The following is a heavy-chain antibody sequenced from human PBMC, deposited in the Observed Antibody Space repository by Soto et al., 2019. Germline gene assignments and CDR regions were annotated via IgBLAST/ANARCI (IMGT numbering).Heavy chain of an antibody. D-gene: IGHD3-22*01. CDR1: GFTFSSYA. CDR2: ITNSGGTT. V-gene: IGHV3-23*01. Sequence: GGSLRLSCAASGFTFSSYAMSWVRQAPGKGLEWVSSITNSGGTTYYADSVTGRFTISRDNSKSTLYLQMNSLRGEDTAVYYCAKDQYTSSGRRDYWGQGTLVTVSS. J-gene: IGHJ4*02. CDR3: AKDQYTSSGRRDY.